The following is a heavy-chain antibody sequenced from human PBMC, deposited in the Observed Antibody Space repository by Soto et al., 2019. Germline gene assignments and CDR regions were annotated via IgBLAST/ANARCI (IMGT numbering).Heavy chain of an antibody. V-gene: IGHV3-33*01. Sequence: GGSLRLSCAASGFTFSSYGMHWVRQAPGKGLEWVAVIWYDGSNKCYADSVKGRFTISRDNSKNTLYLQMNSLRAEDTAVYYCARDNVRYSSGRRWFDPWGQGTLVTVSS. CDR3: ARDNVRYSSGRRWFDP. D-gene: IGHD6-19*01. CDR1: GFTFSSYG. CDR2: IWYDGSNK. J-gene: IGHJ5*02.